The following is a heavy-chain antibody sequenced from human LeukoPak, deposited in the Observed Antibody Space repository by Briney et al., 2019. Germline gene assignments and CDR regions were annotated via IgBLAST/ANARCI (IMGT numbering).Heavy chain of an antibody. CDR3: ARLLDNDSSGDPDTFDM. D-gene: IGHD3-22*01. J-gene: IGHJ3*02. CDR2: VYYSGRT. Sequence: PPETLSLTCTVSGVSISGHYWSWIRQPPGNGLEWIGFVYYSGRTRYNPSLHSRVTISADTSKNHLSLELTSVTAADTAVYYCARLLDNDSSGDPDTFDMWGQGIKVTVSS. V-gene: IGHV4-59*11. CDR1: GVSISGHY.